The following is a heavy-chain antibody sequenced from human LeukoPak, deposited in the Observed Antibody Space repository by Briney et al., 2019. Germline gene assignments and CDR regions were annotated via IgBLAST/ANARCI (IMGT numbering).Heavy chain of an antibody. D-gene: IGHD3-22*01. V-gene: IGHV3-23*01. CDR2: ISGSSGST. CDR1: GFTFSSYA. Sequence: GGSLTLSCAASGFTFSSYAMRWVRQAPGEGLEGVPAISGSSGSTYYADSVKGRFTISRDNSQNTLYLQMNSLGVEDRAVYYCARTITMIVVVIGPRAFDIWPRGTRVSVSS. J-gene: IGHJ3*02. CDR3: ARTITMIVVVIGPRAFDI.